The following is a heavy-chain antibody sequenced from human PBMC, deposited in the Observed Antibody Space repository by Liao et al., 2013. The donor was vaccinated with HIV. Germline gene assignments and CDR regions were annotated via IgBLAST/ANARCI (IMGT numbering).Heavy chain of an antibody. CDR2: ISSTGGA. J-gene: IGHJ4*02. CDR1: GGSISGYS. CDR3: ARERGFFDS. Sequence: QVQLQESGPGLVKPSETLSLTCTVSGGSISGYSWTWIRQPAGKGLEWIGRISSTGGANYNLSLKSRVTMSLDTSKNQFSLHLNSVTVADTAVFYCARERGFFDSWGQGTLVTVSS. V-gene: IGHV4-4*07. D-gene: IGHD3-10*01.